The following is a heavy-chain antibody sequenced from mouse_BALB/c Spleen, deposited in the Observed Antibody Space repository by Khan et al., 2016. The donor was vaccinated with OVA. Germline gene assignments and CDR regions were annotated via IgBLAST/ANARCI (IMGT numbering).Heavy chain of an antibody. V-gene: IGHV1S81*02. D-gene: IGHD2-2*01. CDR1: GYTFTSYW. CDR3: ARVGYGSLAY. Sequence: VQLQQSGAEVVNPGASVKLSCKASGYTFTSYWMHWVKQRPGQGLEWIGYINPNNGRAHQNEKFKSKATLTVDKSSSTAYLQLSSLTSEDSAVHYCARVGYGSLAYWCQGTLVTVSA. CDR2: INPNNGRA. J-gene: IGHJ3*01.